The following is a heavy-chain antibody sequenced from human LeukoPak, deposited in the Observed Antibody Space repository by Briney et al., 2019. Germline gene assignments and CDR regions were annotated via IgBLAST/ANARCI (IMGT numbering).Heavy chain of an antibody. CDR2: INPNSGGT. J-gene: IGHJ4*02. Sequence: GASVKVSCKASGYTFTGYYMHWVRQAPGQGLEWMGWINPNSGGTNYAQKFQGRVTMTRDTSISTAYMELSRLRSDDTAVYYCARENCSSTSCSPTFDYWGQGTLVTVSS. V-gene: IGHV1-2*02. CDR1: GYTFTGYY. CDR3: ARENCSSTSCSPTFDY. D-gene: IGHD2-2*01.